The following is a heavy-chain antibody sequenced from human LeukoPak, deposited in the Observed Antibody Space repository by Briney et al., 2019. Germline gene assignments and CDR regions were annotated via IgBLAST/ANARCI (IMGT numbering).Heavy chain of an antibody. V-gene: IGHV3-23*01. CDR3: AKVISKGYGSGSYYSLLFYFDY. Sequence: GGSLRLSCAASGFTFSSYAMSWVRQAPGKGLEWVSAISGSGGSTYYADSVKGRFTISRDNSKNTLYLQMNRLRAEDTAVYYCAKVISKGYGSGSYYSLLFYFDYWGQGTLVAVSS. CDR1: GFTFSSYA. J-gene: IGHJ4*02. D-gene: IGHD3-10*01. CDR2: ISGSGGST.